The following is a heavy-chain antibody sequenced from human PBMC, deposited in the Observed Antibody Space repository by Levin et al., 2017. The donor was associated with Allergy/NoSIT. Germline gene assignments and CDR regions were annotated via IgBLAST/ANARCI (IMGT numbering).Heavy chain of an antibody. V-gene: IGHV3-23*01. J-gene: IGHJ4*02. CDR2: ISGSGGST. Sequence: GGSLRLSCAASGFTFSSYAMSWVRQAPGKGLEWVSAISGSGGSTYHADSVKGRFTISRDNSKNTLYLQMNSLSAEDTAVYYCAKLGTIAYYCDCWGQGTLVTVSS. CDR1: GFTFSSYA. CDR3: AKLGTIAYYCDC. D-gene: IGHD2-21*01.